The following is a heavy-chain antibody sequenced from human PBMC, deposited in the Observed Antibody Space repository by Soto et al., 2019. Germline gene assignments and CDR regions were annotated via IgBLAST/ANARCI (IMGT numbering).Heavy chain of an antibody. CDR2: ISAYNGNT. V-gene: IGHV1-18*01. Sequence: ASVKVSCKASGYTFTGYGISWVRQAPGQGLEWMGWISAYNGNTNYAQKLQGRVTMTTDTSTSTAYMELRSLRSDDTAVYYCARDAYYDILTGANWFDPWGQGTLVTVSS. CDR3: ARDAYYDILTGANWFDP. J-gene: IGHJ5*02. CDR1: GYTFTGYG. D-gene: IGHD3-9*01.